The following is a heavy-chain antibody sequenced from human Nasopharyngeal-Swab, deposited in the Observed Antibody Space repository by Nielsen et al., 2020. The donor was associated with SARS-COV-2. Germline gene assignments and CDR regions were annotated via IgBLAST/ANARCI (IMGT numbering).Heavy chain of an antibody. CDR3: ARSDSSGWYYFDY. D-gene: IGHD6-19*01. V-gene: IGHV4-31*03. CDR1: GGSISSGGYY. J-gene: IGHJ4*02. Sequence: SEILSLTCTVSGGSISSGGYYWSWIRQHPGKGLEWIGYIYYSGSTYYNPSLKSRVTISVDTSKNQFSLKLSSVTAADTAVYYCARSDSSGWYYFDYWGQGTLVTVSS. CDR2: IYYSGST.